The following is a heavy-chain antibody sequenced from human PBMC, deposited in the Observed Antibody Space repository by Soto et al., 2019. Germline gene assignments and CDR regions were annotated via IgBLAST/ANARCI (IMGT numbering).Heavy chain of an antibody. Sequence: QVQLVQSGAEVKKPGASVKVSCKASGYTFTRNYMHWVRQAPGQGLEWMGIINPTVGSTSYAQKFQGRVTMTRDTSTSTVYMELSSLRSEDTAVYYCARDRDFDWATHGVFDIWGQGTKVTVSS. V-gene: IGHV1-46*03. CDR1: GYTFTRNY. D-gene: IGHD3-9*01. J-gene: IGHJ3*02. CDR3: ARDRDFDWATHGVFDI. CDR2: INPTVGST.